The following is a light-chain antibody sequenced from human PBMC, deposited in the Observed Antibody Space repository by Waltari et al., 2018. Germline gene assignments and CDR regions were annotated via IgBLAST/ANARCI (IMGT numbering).Light chain of an antibody. CDR3: MQSIQFPLT. J-gene: IGKJ4*01. CDR2: GVS. Sequence: DVVMTQTPLALSVTPGQPASISCKSSQSLLHSDGKNPFYWYLPKPGQPPQLLIYGVSNRFSGVPDRFSGSGSGTDFTLKISRVEAEDVGLYYCMQSIQFPLTFGGGTKVEIK. CDR1: QSLLHSDGKNP. V-gene: IGKV2D-29*01.